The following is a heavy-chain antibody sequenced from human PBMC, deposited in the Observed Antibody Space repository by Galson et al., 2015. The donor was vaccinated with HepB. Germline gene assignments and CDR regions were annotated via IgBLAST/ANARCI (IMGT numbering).Heavy chain of an antibody. V-gene: IGHV3-66*01. Sequence: SLRLSCAASGFTVSSNYMSWVRQAPGKGLEWVSVIYSGGSTYYADSVKGRFTISRDNSKNTLYLQMNSLRAEDTAVYYCARSPVAGTRGPYYYYYGMDVWGQGTTVTVSS. J-gene: IGHJ6*02. CDR1: GFTVSSNY. CDR3: ARSPVAGTRGPYYYYYGMDV. CDR2: IYSGGST. D-gene: IGHD6-19*01.